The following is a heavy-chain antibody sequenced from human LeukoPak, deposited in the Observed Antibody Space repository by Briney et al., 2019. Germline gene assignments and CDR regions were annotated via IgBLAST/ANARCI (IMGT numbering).Heavy chain of an antibody. CDR2: VYYNGDI. D-gene: IGHD5-18*01. J-gene: IGHJ4*02. V-gene: IGHV4-59*01. Sequence: KPSETLSLTCSVSGVPISTCYWSWLRQSPGKGLEWIAYVYYNGDILYNPSLKSRVSISLDTSKNQVSLSVTSVTAADTAVYYCARGYSYGVHSYYFDYWGQGTLVTVSS. CDR3: ARGYSYGVHSYYFDY. CDR1: GVPISTCY.